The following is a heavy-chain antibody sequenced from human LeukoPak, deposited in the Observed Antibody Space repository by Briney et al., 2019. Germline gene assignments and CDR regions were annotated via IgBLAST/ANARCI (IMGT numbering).Heavy chain of an antibody. CDR2: INHSGST. CDR1: GGSFSGYY. CDR3: AIGGTVTLRLFDY. J-gene: IGHJ4*02. Sequence: PPETLSLTCAVYGGSFSGYYWSWIRQPPGKGLEWIGEINHSGSTNYNPSLKSRVTISVDTSKNQFSLKLSSVTAADTAVYYCAIGGTVTLRLFDYWGQGTLVTVSS. V-gene: IGHV4-34*01. D-gene: IGHD4-11*01.